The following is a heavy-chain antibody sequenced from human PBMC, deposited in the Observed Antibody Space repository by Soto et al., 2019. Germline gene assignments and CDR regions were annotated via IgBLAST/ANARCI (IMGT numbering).Heavy chain of an antibody. CDR2: IYWDDDK. CDR3: VQSRCGGDCLQSYSSHSYYGLDV. V-gene: IGHV2-5*02. D-gene: IGHD2-21*02. CDR1: GFSFSSIGEG. Sequence: QITLKESGPTLVKPTQTLTLTCTFPGFSFSSIGEGVGWIRQPPGKALEWLALIYWDDDKRYSPSLKSRLTITXDPSKNXXVLTMTNMDPVDTATYYCVQSRCGGDCLQSYSSHSYYGLDVWGQGTTVTVSS. J-gene: IGHJ6*02.